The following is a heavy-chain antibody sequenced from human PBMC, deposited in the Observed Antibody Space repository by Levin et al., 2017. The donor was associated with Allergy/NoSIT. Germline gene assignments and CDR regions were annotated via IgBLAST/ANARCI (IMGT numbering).Heavy chain of an antibody. CDR1: GITFSNAW. CDR3: STYSSSWYYFDY. CDR2: IKSKTDGGTT. J-gene: IGHJ4*02. Sequence: RGESLKISCAASGITFSNAWMSWARQAPGKGLEWVGRIKSKTDGGTTEYAAPVKGRFTISRDDSKNTLYLQMNSLKTEDTAVYFCSTYSSSWYYFDYWGQGTLVTVSS. D-gene: IGHD6-13*01. V-gene: IGHV3-15*01.